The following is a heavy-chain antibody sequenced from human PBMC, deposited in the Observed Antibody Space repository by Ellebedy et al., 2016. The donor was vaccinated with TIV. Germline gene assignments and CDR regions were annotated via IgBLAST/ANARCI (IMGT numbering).Heavy chain of an antibody. Sequence: GESLKISCVGSGFTFGSYDMTWVRQAPGKGLEWVSGVSGSGGTTYHADSVKGRFTISRDNSKKTLYLQMNSLRVEDTAMYYCAKDLRGPFDYWGQGTLVTVSS. CDR1: GFTFGSYD. CDR2: VSGSGGTT. J-gene: IGHJ4*02. V-gene: IGHV3-23*01. CDR3: AKDLRGPFDY.